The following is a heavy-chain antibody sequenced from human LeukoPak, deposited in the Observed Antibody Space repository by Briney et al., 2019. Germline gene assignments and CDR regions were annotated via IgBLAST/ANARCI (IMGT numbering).Heavy chain of an antibody. CDR3: ARITMVRGATPHDY. J-gene: IGHJ4*02. D-gene: IGHD3-10*01. V-gene: IGHV4-59*01. Sequence: PSETLSLTCTVSGGSISSYYWSWIRQPPGKGLEWIGYIYYSGSTNYNPSLKSRVTISVDTSKNQFSLKLSSVTAADTAVYYCARITMVRGATPHDYWGQGTLVTVSS. CDR2: IYYSGST. CDR1: GGSISSYY.